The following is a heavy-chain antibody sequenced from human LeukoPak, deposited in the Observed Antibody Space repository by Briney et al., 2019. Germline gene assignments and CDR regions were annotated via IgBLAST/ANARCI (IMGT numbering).Heavy chain of an antibody. CDR1: GGSFSGYY. J-gene: IGHJ5*02. CDR2: INHSGST. CDR3: ARRLVDCSSTSCYGTYNWFDP. V-gene: IGHV4-34*01. D-gene: IGHD2-2*01. Sequence: SETLSLTCAVYGGSFSGYYWSWIRQPPGKGLEWIGEINHSGSTYYNPSLKSRVTISVDTSKNQFSLKLSSVTAADTAVYYCARRLVDCSSTSCYGTYNWFDPWGQGTLVTVSS.